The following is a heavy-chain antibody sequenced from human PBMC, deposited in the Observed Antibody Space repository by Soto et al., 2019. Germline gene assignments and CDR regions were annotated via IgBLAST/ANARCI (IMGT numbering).Heavy chain of an antibody. Sequence: SETLSLTCAVYGGSFSGYYWSWIRQPPGKRLDWIGEINHSGSTNYNPSLKSRVTISVDTSKNQFSLKLSSVTAADTAVYYCARGAVKTRLVIIRREYYYYGMDVWGQGTTVT. CDR2: INHSGST. D-gene: IGHD3-9*01. CDR1: GGSFSGYY. CDR3: ARGAVKTRLVIIRREYYYYGMDV. V-gene: IGHV4-34*01. J-gene: IGHJ6*02.